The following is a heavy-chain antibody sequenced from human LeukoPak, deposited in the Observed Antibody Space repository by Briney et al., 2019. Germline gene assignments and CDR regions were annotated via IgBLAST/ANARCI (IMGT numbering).Heavy chain of an antibody. V-gene: IGHV3-33*01. CDR3: ARSDSGYGHLDY. CDR1: GFTFSSYG. Sequence: GRPLRLSCAASGFTFSSYGMHWVRQAPGKGLEWVAVIWYDGSNKYYADSVKGRFTISRDNSKNTLYLQMNSLRAEDTAVYYCARSDSGYGHLDYWGQGTLVTVSS. J-gene: IGHJ4*02. D-gene: IGHD5-12*01. CDR2: IWYDGSNK.